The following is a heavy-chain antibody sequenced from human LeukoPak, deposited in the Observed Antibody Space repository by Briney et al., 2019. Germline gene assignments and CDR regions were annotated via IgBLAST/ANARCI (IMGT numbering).Heavy chain of an antibody. CDR2: ISGSYGST. Sequence: GGSLRLSCAGSGFTFSNFAMSWVRQAPGKGLEWVSAISGSYGSTYYADSVKGRFTISRDNSKNMLYLQMNSLRAEDTAIYYCAKETYIVVVPGALFDYWGQGTLVTVSS. V-gene: IGHV3-23*01. CDR3: AKETYIVVVPGALFDY. D-gene: IGHD2-2*01. CDR1: GFTFSNFA. J-gene: IGHJ4*02.